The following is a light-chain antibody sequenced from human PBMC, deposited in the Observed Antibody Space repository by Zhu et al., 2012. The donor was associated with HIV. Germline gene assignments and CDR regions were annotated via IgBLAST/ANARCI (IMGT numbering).Light chain of an antibody. CDR1: QGISNH. V-gene: IGKV1-9*01. CDR2: GAS. J-gene: IGKJ4*01. CDR3: QHLTLYPT. Sequence: DIQLTQSPSFLSASVGDRVTITCRASQGISNHLAWYHQKPGKAPKLLIYGASILQSGSHQDSAAVDLGQNSLSQSAACSLEDFATYFCQHLTLYPTFGGGPRWRSN.